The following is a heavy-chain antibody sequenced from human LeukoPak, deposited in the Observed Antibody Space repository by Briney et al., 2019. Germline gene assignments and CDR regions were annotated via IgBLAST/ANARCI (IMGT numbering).Heavy chain of an antibody. CDR3: ARGNDWAKQSFDC. D-gene: IGHD2-21*01. CDR1: GYTFTGYY. J-gene: IGHJ4*02. Sequence: SVKVSCKASGYTFTGYYMHWVRQAPGQGLEWVGWINPNSGGTNYAQKFQGRVTMTRDTSISTAYMELSRLRSDDTAVYYCARGNDWAKQSFDCWGQGPLVTVSS. V-gene: IGHV1-2*02. CDR2: INPNSGGT.